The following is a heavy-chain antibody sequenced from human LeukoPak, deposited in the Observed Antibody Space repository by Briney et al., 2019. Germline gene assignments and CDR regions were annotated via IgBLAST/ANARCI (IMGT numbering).Heavy chain of an antibody. J-gene: IGHJ4*02. V-gene: IGHV3-15*01. D-gene: IGHD7-27*01. CDR3: TTDLGLNYYFDY. Sequence: GGSLRLSCAASGFTFSNAWMSWVRQAPGKGQEWVGRIKSKTGGGTTDYAAPVKGRFTISRDDSKNTLYLQMNSLKTEDTAVYYCTTDLGLNYYFDYWGQGTLVTVSS. CDR2: IKSKTGGGTT. CDR1: GFTFSNAW.